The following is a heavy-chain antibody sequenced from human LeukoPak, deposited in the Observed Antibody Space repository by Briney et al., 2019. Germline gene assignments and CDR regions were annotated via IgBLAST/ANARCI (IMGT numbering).Heavy chain of an antibody. D-gene: IGHD3-3*01. CDR2: INAANGNT. CDR1: GYTFTGYT. CDR3: ARSITIFGVVIPGDY. J-gene: IGHJ4*02. V-gene: IGHV1-3*01. Sequence: ASVKVSCKASGYTFTGYTMHWVRQAPGQRLEWMGWINAANGNTKKSQKFQDRVTITRDTSASTAYMELRSLRSDDTAVYYCARSITIFGVVIPGDYWGQGTLVTVSS.